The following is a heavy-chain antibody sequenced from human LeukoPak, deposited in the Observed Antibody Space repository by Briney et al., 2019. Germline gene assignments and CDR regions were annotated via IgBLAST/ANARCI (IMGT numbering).Heavy chain of an antibody. CDR2: IKQDGSEK. V-gene: IGHV3-7*01. Sequence: GGSLRLSCAASGFTFSSYWMSWVRQAPGKGLEWVANIKQDGSEKYYVDSVKGRFTISRDNAKNSLYLQMNSLRAEDTAVYYCARGPRYCSGGSCYSAGYWGQGTLVTVFS. CDR1: GFTFSSYW. CDR3: ARGPRYCSGGSCYSAGY. J-gene: IGHJ4*02. D-gene: IGHD2-15*01.